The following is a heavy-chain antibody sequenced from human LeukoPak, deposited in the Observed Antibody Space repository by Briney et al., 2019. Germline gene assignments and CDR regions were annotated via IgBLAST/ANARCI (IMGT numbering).Heavy chain of an antibody. CDR1: GFTVSSNY. D-gene: IGHD6-6*01. V-gene: IGHV3-53*01. Sequence: GGSLRLSCAASGFTVSSNYMSWVRQAPGKGLEWVSVIYSGGSTYYADSVKGRFTISRDNSKNTLYLQMNSLRAEDTAVYYCARGRVAARPDSWFDPWGQGTLVTVSS. J-gene: IGHJ5*02. CDR2: IYSGGST. CDR3: ARGRVAARPDSWFDP.